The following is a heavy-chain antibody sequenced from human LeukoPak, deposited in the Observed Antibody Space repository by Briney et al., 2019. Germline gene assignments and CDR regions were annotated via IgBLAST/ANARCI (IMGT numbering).Heavy chain of an antibody. Sequence: AGSMTLSCAASGFTFTSYSMSWVRQTPGKGLEWVGGILTSGGRTYYADSVKGRFTIPRDTSKNTPYLQLNSLRTEDTAVYYSAKVMKGSERITMVRGLIIKTAGLYYMDGWGKGTTVTVS. V-gene: IGHV3-23*01. J-gene: IGHJ6*03. CDR1: GFTFTSYS. CDR3: AKVMKGSERITMVRGLIIKTAGLYYMDG. D-gene: IGHD3-10*01. CDR2: ILTSGGRT.